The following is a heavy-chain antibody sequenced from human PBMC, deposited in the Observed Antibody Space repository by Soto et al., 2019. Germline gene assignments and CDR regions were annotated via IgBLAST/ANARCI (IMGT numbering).Heavy chain of an antibody. CDR2: IYWNEDR. V-gene: IGHV2-5*01. CDR3: VHSPSSSPSGY. J-gene: IGHJ4*02. CDR1: GFSLSTYGMG. D-gene: IGHD6-13*01. Sequence: QITLKESGPTLVKPTQTLTLTCTFSGFSLSTYGMGVGWIRQPPGKAPEWLALIYWNEDRRYSPSLKSRLTITKDTSKHQVVLTMTNMDPVDTATYYCVHSPSSSPSGYWGQGTLVTVSS.